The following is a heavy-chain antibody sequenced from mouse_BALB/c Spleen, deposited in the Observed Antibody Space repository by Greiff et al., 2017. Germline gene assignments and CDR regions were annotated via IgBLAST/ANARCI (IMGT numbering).Heavy chain of an antibody. Sequence: VQLQQSGPELVRPGASVKMSCKASGYTFTSYWMHWVKQRPGQGLEWIGMIDPSNSETRLNQKFKDKATLNVDKSSNTAYMQLSSLTSEDSAVYYCARRISIDDALRDAMDYWGQGTSVTVSS. CDR1: GYTFTSYW. V-gene: IGHV1S127*01. CDR2: IDPSNSET. D-gene: IGHD2-3*01. J-gene: IGHJ4*01. CDR3: ARRISIDDALRDAMDY.